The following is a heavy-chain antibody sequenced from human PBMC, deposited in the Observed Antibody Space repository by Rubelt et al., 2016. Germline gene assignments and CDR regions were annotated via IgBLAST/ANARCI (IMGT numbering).Heavy chain of an antibody. CDR2: ISGGGAST. CDR1: GFIFSNYW. J-gene: IGHJ3*02. D-gene: IGHD4-11*01. V-gene: IGHV3-23*04. CDR3: ARDRYSDYISDAFDI. Sequence: VQLVESGGGVVQPGGSLRLSCAASGFIFSNYWLSWVRQAPGKGLEWVSGISGGGASTYYADSVKGRFTISRDNSKNTLYLQMNSLRAEDTALYYCARDRYSDYISDAFDIWGQGTMVTASS.